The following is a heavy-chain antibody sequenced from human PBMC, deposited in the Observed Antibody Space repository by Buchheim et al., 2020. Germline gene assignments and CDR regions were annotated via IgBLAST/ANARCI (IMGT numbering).Heavy chain of an antibody. D-gene: IGHD5-24*01. J-gene: IGHJ4*02. CDR2: IDWDDGK. CDR3: ARENDYNALDS. Sequence: QVSLWESGPAQVRTTETLTLTCTVSGLSLRNIGVSVSWIRQPPGQPLLWLVRIDWDDGKYYNTSLETRLTVSKRTSKKQVVLTLTNVDPADTATYYCARENDYNALDSWGQGTL. CDR1: GLSLRNIGVS. V-gene: IGHV2-70*15.